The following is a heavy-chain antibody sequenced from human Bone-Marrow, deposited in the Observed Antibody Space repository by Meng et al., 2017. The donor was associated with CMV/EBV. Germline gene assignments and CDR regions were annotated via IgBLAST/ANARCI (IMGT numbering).Heavy chain of an antibody. V-gene: IGHV3-48*03. CDR2: ISSSGSTI. J-gene: IGHJ6*02. CDR3: ARELYVDTAILGWYYGMDV. CDR1: GFTFSSYE. D-gene: IGHD5-18*01. Sequence: GGSLRLSCAASGFTFSSYEMNWVRQAPGKGLEWVSYISSSGSTIYYADSVKGRFTISRDNAENSLYLQMNSLRAEDTAVYYCARELYVDTAILGWYYGMDVWGQGTTVTVSS.